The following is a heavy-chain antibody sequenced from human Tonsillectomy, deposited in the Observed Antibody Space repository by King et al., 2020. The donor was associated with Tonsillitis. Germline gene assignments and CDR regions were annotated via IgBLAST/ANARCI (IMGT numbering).Heavy chain of an antibody. CDR1: GFTFGDYA. V-gene: IGHV3-49*04. CDR2: IRSKAYDGTT. D-gene: IGHD3-22*01. J-gene: IGHJ3*02. CDR3: PTTLDYYDSSGYSDAFDI. Sequence: VQLVESGGGLVQPGRSLRLSCTASGFTFGDYAMSWVRQAPGKGLEWVGFIRSKAYDGTTEYAASVKGRFTISRDDSKSIAYVQMNSLKIEDTAVYYCPTTLDYYDSSGYSDAFDIWGQGTMVTVSS.